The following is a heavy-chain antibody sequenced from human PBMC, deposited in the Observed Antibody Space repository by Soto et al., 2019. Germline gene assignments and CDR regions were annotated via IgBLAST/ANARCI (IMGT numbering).Heavy chain of an antibody. CDR3: ARDTVVPAAGIYVRLPPSYYYYGMDV. D-gene: IGHD6-13*01. CDR1: GFSFNSFF. CDR2: ISNDGTGT. V-gene: IGHV3-74*01. Sequence: GGSLRLSCEASGFSFNSFFMHWVRQGPGKGLEWVSRISNDGTGTTYADSVQGRFTVSRDNSKTTVYLQMNRLRPEDTAVYYCARDTVVPAAGIYVRLPPSYYYYGMDVWGQGTTVTVSS. J-gene: IGHJ6*02.